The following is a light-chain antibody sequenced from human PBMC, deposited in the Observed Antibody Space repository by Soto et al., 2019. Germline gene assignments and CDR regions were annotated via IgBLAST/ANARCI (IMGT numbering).Light chain of an antibody. CDR3: SSYTATTTSYV. V-gene: IGLV2-14*03. J-gene: IGLJ1*01. CDR1: NSDVGGYNY. CDR2: DVS. Sequence: QSALAQPASVSESPGQSITISCTGTNSDVGGYNYVSWYQQHPGKVPKLMIYDVSNRPSGVSNRFSGSKSGNTASLNISGLQAEDEADYYCSSYTATTTSYVFGTGTKLTVL.